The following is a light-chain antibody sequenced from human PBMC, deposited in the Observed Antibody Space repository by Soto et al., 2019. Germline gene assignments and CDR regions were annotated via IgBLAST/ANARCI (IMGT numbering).Light chain of an antibody. CDR3: HHYAST. V-gene: IGKV3-20*01. Sequence: EIVLTQSPATLSLSPGERATLSCRASQSVSSNLAWYQQKPGQAPRLLIYGASSRATGVPDRFSGSGSGTDFTLTISRLEPEDFAVYFCHHYASTFGQGTKVDIK. J-gene: IGKJ1*01. CDR2: GAS. CDR1: QSVSSN.